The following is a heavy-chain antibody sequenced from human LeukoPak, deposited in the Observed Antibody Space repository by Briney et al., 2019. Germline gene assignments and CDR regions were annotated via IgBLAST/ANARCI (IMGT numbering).Heavy chain of an antibody. CDR1: GGSISSYY. CDR3: ARGASGWFSDP. D-gene: IGHD6-19*01. Sequence: SETLSLTCTVSGGSISSYYWSWIRQPPGQGLEWIGEINHSGSTNYNPSLKSRVTISVDTSKNQFSLRLSSVTAADTAVYYCARGASGWFSDPWGQGILVTVSP. CDR2: INHSGST. J-gene: IGHJ5*02. V-gene: IGHV4-34*01.